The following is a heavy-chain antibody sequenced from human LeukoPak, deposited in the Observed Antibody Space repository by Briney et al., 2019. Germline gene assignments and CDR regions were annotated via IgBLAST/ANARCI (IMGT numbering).Heavy chain of an antibody. J-gene: IGHJ4*02. Sequence: PGGSLRLSCAAPGFTFSSYGMHWVRQAPGKGLEWVAVISYDGSNKYYADSVKGRFTISRDNSKNTLYLQMNSLRAEDTAVYYCAKDPNYYGSGSYYRSLLDYWGQGTLVTVSS. V-gene: IGHV3-30*18. CDR3: AKDPNYYGSGSYYRSLLDY. D-gene: IGHD3-10*01. CDR2: ISYDGSNK. CDR1: GFTFSSYG.